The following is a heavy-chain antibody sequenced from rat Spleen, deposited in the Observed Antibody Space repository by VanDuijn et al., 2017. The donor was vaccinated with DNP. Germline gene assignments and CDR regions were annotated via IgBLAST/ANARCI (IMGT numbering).Heavy chain of an antibody. V-gene: IGHV5-22*01. D-gene: IGHD4-3*01. CDR3: IRWNSGHFDY. Sequence: EVHLVESGGGLVQPGRSLKLSCAASGFTFSAYYMAWVRQAPAKGLEWVAYIGSAAYAPYYGDSVKGRFTISRDNAKSTLYLQMNSLRYEDMATYYCIRWNSGHFDYWGQGVMVTVSS. CDR1: GFTFSAYY. CDR2: IGSAAYAP. J-gene: IGHJ2*01.